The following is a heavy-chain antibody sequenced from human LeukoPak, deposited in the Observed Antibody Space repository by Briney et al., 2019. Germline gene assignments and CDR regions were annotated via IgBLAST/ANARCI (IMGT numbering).Heavy chain of an antibody. CDR1: GYTFTSYT. D-gene: IGHD2-8*01. Sequence: ASVKVSCKASGYTFTSYTMHWVRQAPGQGLEWMGIINPSGGSTSYAQKFQGRVTMTRDTSTSTVYMELSSLRSEDTAVYYCARPLRSNDGMDVWGQGTTVTVSS. J-gene: IGHJ6*02. CDR3: ARPLRSNDGMDV. V-gene: IGHV1-46*01. CDR2: INPSGGST.